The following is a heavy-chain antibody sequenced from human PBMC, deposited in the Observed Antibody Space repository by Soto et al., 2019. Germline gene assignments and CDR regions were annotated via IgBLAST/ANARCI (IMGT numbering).Heavy chain of an antibody. CDR1: GFTFSNYA. V-gene: IGHV3-23*01. J-gene: IGHJ4*02. CDR2: ISGSGGST. Sequence: EVQLLESGGGLVQPGGSLRLSCAASGFTFSNYAVTWVRQAPGKGLEWVSTISGSGGSTYYADSVKGRFTISRDNSKNTLYQQVNSLRAENTAIYYCAKDQGSSWYEIDYWGQGTLVTVST. CDR3: AKDQGSSWYEIDY. D-gene: IGHD6-13*01.